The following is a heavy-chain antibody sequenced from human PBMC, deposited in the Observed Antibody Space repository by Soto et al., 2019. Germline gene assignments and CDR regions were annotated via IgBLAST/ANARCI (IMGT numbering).Heavy chain of an antibody. V-gene: IGHV3-23*01. CDR2: ISGSGGRT. J-gene: IGHJ4*02. CDR1: GFTFSSYA. Sequence: GGSLRLSCAASGFTFSSYAMSWVRQAPGKGLEWVSAISGSGGRTYYADSVKGRFTISRDNSRNTLYLQMNILRAEDTAVYYLAKDTVRYYFDSWAQGTVFPLSS. CDR3: AKDTVRYYFDS. D-gene: IGHD4-4*01.